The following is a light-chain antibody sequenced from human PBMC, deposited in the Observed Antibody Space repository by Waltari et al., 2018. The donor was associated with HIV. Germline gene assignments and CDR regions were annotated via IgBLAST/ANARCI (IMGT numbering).Light chain of an antibody. Sequence: DIQMTQSPSSVSAYVGDRVTLTCRATQGISTWLAWYQQKPGKAPKLLISGASNLEPGVPSRFSGSGSGTSFSLTITSLQADDFAIYYCQQTNSFPFTFGQGIRLEIK. CDR3: QQTNSFPFT. J-gene: IGKJ5*01. V-gene: IGKV1-12*01. CDR1: QGISTW. CDR2: GAS.